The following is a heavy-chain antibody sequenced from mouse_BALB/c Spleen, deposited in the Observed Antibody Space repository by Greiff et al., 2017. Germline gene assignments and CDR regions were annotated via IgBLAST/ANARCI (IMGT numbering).Heavy chain of an antibody. J-gene: IGHJ2*01. Sequence: EVKLVESGGGLVKPGGSLKLSCAASGFTFSSYAMSWVRQTPEKRLEWVASISSGGSTYYPDSVKGRFTISRDNARNIQYLQMSSLRSEDTAMYYCAITGTYYRYDVYFDYWGQGTTLTVSS. CDR1: GFTFSSYA. V-gene: IGHV5-6-5*01. CDR2: ISSGGST. D-gene: IGHD2-14*01. CDR3: AITGTYYRYDVYFDY.